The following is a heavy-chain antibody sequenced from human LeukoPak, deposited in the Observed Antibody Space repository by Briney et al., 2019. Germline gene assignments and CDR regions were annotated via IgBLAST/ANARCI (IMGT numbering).Heavy chain of an antibody. CDR3: ARRAAAQQYDP. Sequence: PGRSLRLSCAASGFTFSSYAMHWVRQAPGKGLEWVAVISYDGSNKYYADSVKGRFTISRDNSKNTLYLQMNSLRAEDTAVYYCARRAAAQQYDPWGQGTLVTVSS. CDR1: GFTFSSYA. D-gene: IGHD6-13*01. CDR2: ISYDGSNK. V-gene: IGHV3-30*04. J-gene: IGHJ5*02.